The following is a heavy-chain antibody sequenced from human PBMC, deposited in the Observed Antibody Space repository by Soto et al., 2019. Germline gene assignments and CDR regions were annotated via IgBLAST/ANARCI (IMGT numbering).Heavy chain of an antibody. Sequence: SETLSLTCTVSGGSLSSYYWSWIRQPPGKGLEWIGYIYYSGSTNYNPSLTSRVTISVDTSNNQFSLTLTSVTAADMAVYYCARHSVTYYDFDYWGQGTLVTVSS. J-gene: IGHJ4*02. V-gene: IGHV4-59*08. D-gene: IGHD1-26*01. CDR3: ARHSVTYYDFDY. CDR1: GGSLSSYY. CDR2: IYYSGST.